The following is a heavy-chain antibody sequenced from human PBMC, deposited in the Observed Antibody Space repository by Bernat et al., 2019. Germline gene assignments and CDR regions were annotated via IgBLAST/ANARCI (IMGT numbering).Heavy chain of an antibody. CDR2: ISYDGSNK. J-gene: IGHJ3*02. D-gene: IGHD3-10*01. Sequence: QVQLVESGGGVVQPGRSLRLSCAASGFTFSSYAMHWVRQAPGKGLEWVAVISYDGSNKYYEDSVKGRFTISRDNSKNTLYLQMNSLRAEDTAVYYCAGPPPGLHIVIGAFDIWGQGTMVTVSS. CDR3: AGPPPGLHIVIGAFDI. CDR1: GFTFSSYA. V-gene: IGHV3-30-3*01.